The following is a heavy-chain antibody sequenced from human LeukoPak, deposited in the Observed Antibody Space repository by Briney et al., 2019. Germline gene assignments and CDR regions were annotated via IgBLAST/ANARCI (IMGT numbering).Heavy chain of an antibody. J-gene: IGHJ4*02. CDR3: AGDYGDYYFDY. V-gene: IGHV4-39*07. CDR2: IYYSGST. CDR1: GGSISGYY. D-gene: IGHD4-17*01. Sequence: SETLSLTCTVSGGSISGYYWGWIRQPPGKGLEWIGSIYYSGSTSYNPSLKSRVTISVDTSKNQFSLKLSSVTAADTAVYFCAGDYGDYYFDYWGQGTLVTVSS.